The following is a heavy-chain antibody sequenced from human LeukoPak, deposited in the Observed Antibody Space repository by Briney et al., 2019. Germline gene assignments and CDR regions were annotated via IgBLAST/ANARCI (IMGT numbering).Heavy chain of an antibody. D-gene: IGHD6-19*01. Sequence: ASVKVSCKASGYTFTGYYMHWMRQAPGQGLEWMGWISAYNGNTNYAQKLQGRVTMTTDTSTSTAYMELRSLRSDDTAVYYCARERDYIAVAGRLDYWGQGTLVTVSS. CDR3: ARERDYIAVAGRLDY. V-gene: IGHV1-18*04. CDR2: ISAYNGNT. J-gene: IGHJ4*02. CDR1: GYTFTGYY.